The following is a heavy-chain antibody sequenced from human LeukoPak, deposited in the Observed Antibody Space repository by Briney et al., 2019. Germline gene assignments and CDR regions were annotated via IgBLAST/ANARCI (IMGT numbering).Heavy chain of an antibody. CDR2: IYTSGST. Sequence: SETLSLTCTVSGGSISGYYWSWIRQPAGKGLEWIGRIYTSGSTNYNPSLKSRVTMSVDTSKNQFSLKLSSVTAADTAVYYCARTEPTTNAFDIWGQGTMVTVSS. D-gene: IGHD1-14*01. J-gene: IGHJ3*02. V-gene: IGHV4-4*07. CDR3: ARTEPTTNAFDI. CDR1: GGSISGYY.